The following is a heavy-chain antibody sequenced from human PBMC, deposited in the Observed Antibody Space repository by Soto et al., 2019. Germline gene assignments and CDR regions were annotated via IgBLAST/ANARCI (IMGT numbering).Heavy chain of an antibody. CDR2: INAGNGNT. J-gene: IGHJ5*02. CDR3: ARESDSAELLLRYFDWSTLNWSDP. Sequence: ASVKVSCKASGYTFTSYAMHWVRQAPGQRLEWMGWINAGNGNTKYSQKFQGRVTITRDTSASTAYMELSSLRSEDTAVYYCARESDSAELLLRYFDWSTLNWSDPWGQGTLVTVSS. D-gene: IGHD3-9*01. V-gene: IGHV1-3*01. CDR1: GYTFTSYA.